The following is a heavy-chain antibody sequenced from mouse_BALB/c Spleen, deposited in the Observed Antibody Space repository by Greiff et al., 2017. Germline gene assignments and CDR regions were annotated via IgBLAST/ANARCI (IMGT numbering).Heavy chain of an antibody. Sequence: VQLQQSGAELVRPGASVTLSCKASGYTFTDYEMHWVKQTPVHGLEWIGAIDPETGGTAYNQKFKGKATLTADKSSSTAYMELRSLTSEDSAVYYCTKDYYGSSYSYWGQGTLVTVSA. CDR2: IDPETGGT. V-gene: IGHV1-15*01. J-gene: IGHJ3*01. D-gene: IGHD1-1*01. CDR3: TKDYYGSSYSY. CDR1: GYTFTDYE.